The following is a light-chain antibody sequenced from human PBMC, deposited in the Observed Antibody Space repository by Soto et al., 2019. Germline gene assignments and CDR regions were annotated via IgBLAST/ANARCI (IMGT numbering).Light chain of an antibody. J-gene: IGLJ2*01. CDR2: EGI. CDR3: CSYSESNTVV. CDR1: SSDVGTYNL. Sequence: QSALTQPASVSGSPGQSITISCTGTSSDVGTYNLVSWYQQHPGKAPKLMIYEGIKRPSGVSIRFSGSKSGNTASLTISGLQAEDEAAYYCCSYSESNTVVFGGGTKLTVL. V-gene: IGLV2-23*01.